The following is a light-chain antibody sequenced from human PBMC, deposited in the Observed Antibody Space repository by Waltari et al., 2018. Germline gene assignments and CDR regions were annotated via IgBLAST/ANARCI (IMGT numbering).Light chain of an antibody. CDR1: QSVLYSSDNKNY. Sequence: DIVMTQSPDSLAVSLGERATINCQSSQSVLYSSDNKNYLAWYQQKPGQTPKLLIYWASTRESGVPDRFSGSGSGTDFTLTISSLQAEDVAVYYCQQCYTTPPTFGQGTKVEIK. CDR3: QQCYTTPPT. J-gene: IGKJ1*01. V-gene: IGKV4-1*01. CDR2: WAS.